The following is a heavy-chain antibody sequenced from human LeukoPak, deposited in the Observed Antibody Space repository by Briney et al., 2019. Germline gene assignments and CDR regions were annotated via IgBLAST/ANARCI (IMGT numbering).Heavy chain of an antibody. V-gene: IGHV1-18*01. CDR3: ARDPPRSLVRGVIGDY. Sequence: ASVKVSCKSSGGSFSTYAVNWVRQAPGQGLEWMGWISAYNGNTNYAQKLQGRVTMTTDTSTSTAYMELRSLRSDDTAVYYCARDPPRSLVRGVIGDYWGQGTLVTVSS. CDR1: GGSFSTYA. D-gene: IGHD3-10*01. CDR2: ISAYNGNT. J-gene: IGHJ4*02.